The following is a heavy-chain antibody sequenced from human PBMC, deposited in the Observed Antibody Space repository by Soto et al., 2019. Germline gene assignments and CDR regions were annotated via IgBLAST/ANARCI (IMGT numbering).Heavy chain of an antibody. J-gene: IGHJ4*03. V-gene: IGHV4-34*01. Sequence: QVRLQQWGAGLLKPSETLSLRCDVSDGSFHGYFWSWIRQPPGQGLEWIGEINDGGTINYLPSLKSRVSMSIDTSKNQFSLRLTSVTAADTAVYFCARGPWVRTTKLGNTYYYYGLNLWGQGTPVTVSS. CDR3: ARGPWVRTTKLGNTYYYYGLNL. D-gene: IGHD3-16*01. CDR2: INDGGTI. CDR1: DGSFHGYF.